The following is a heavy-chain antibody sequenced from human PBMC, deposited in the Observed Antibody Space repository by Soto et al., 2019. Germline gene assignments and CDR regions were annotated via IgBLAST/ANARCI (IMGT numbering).Heavy chain of an antibody. D-gene: IGHD3-16*01. CDR3: ARMASFGTLDWFDP. V-gene: IGHV1-8*02. Sequence: QVQLVQSGAEVTEPGASVRVSCKASGYTFINYDISWVRQATGQWLEWMGWMNPGSGKTGYANKFQGRVTMSRDDSSSTAHLELSSLTSEDTAVDDCARMASFGTLDWFDPWGQGTLVTVSA. J-gene: IGHJ5*02. CDR2: MNPGSGKT. CDR1: GYTFINYD.